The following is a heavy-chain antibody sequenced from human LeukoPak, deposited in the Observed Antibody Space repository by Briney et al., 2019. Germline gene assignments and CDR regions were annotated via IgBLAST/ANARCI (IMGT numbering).Heavy chain of an antibody. CDR1: GFTFSSCG. V-gene: IGHV3-21*01. Sequence: GGSLRLSCAASGFTFSSCGFNWVRQAPGKGLEWVSSIGPTGTDRYYADSVRGRFTISRDNAKNSMYLQMDSRRDEDTAAYYCATETIGRHYDYWGQGTLLTVSS. CDR3: ATETIGRHYDY. D-gene: IGHD1-14*01. J-gene: IGHJ4*02. CDR2: IGPTGTDR.